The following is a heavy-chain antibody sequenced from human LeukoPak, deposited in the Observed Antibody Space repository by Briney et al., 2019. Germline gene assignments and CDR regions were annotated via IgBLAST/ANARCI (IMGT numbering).Heavy chain of an antibody. CDR3: ARSYDSSGYSGY. V-gene: IGHV4-34*01. Sequence: SETLSLTCAVYGGSFSGYYWSWIRQPPGKGLEWIGEINHSGSTNYNPSLKSRVTISVDTSKNQFSLKLSSVTAADTAVYYCARSYDSSGYSGYWGQGTLVTVSS. J-gene: IGHJ4*02. D-gene: IGHD3-22*01. CDR2: INHSGST. CDR1: GGSFSGYY.